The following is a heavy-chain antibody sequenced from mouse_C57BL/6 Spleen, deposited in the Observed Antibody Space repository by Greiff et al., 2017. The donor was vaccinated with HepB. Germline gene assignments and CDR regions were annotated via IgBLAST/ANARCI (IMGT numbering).Heavy chain of an antibody. Sequence: QVQLQQPGAELVKPGASVELSCKASGYTFTSYWMQWVKQRPGQGLEWIGEIDPSDSYTNYNQKFKGKATLTVDTSSSTAYMQLSSLTSEDSAVYYCARRLRSFYAMDYWGQGTSVTVSS. CDR1: GYTFTSYW. CDR3: ARRLRSFYAMDY. J-gene: IGHJ4*01. D-gene: IGHD1-1*01. CDR2: IDPSDSYT. V-gene: IGHV1-50*01.